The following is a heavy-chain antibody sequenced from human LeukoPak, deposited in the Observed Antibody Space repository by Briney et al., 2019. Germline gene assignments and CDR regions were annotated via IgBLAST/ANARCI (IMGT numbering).Heavy chain of an antibody. CDR3: ARGLAAAPDY. D-gene: IGHD6-13*01. CDR1: GGSISSSSYY. V-gene: IGHV4-39*01. Sequence: PSETLSLTCTVSGGSISSSSYYWGWIRQPPGKGLEWIGSIYYSGSTYYNPSLKSRVTISVDTSKNQFSLKLSSVTAADTAVYYCARGLAAAPDYWGQGTLVTVSS. CDR2: IYYSGST. J-gene: IGHJ4*02.